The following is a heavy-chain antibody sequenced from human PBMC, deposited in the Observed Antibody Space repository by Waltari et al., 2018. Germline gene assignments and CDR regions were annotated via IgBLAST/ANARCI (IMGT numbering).Heavy chain of an antibody. V-gene: IGHV1-18*01. CDR3: ARYWTGIESADYMDV. D-gene: IGHD2-8*02. Sequence: QVHLVQSGAEVRKPGASVKVSCKTAGYNFNRNGNTGVRQAPGQGLEWMGWISLYNDKRNYAQKFQGRITMTTDMSTNTAYVDLRSLTSDDTAVYYCARYWTGIESADYMDVWGKGTTVTVSS. J-gene: IGHJ6*03. CDR2: ISLYNDKR. CDR1: GYNFNRNG.